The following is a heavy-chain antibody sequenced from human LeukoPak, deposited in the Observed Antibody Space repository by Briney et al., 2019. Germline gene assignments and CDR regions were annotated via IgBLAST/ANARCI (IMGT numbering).Heavy chain of an antibody. V-gene: IGHV3-7*01. CDR1: GFTFSSYW. J-gene: IGHJ6*02. CDR3: ARHMRIVVAGTTSQPMDV. CDR2: IKQDGSEK. D-gene: IGHD6-19*01. Sequence: GGSLRLSCAASGFTFSSYWMSWVRQAPGKGLEWVANIKQDGSEKYYVDSVKGRFTISRDNARNPMYLQMDSLRVEDTAVYYCARHMRIVVAGTTSQPMDVWGQGTTVTVSS.